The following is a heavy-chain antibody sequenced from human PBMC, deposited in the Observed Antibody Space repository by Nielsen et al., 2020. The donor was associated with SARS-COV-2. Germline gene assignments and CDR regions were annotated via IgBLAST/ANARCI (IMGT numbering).Heavy chain of an antibody. CDR2: IKSKTDGGTT. Sequence: GESLKISCAASGFTFSSYGMHWVRQAPGKGLEWVGRIKSKTDGGTTDYAAPVKGRFTISRDDSKNTLYLQINNLKTEDTAVYYCTTDRAYSSGWYGYYYYGMDVWGQGTTVTVSS. CDR3: TTDRAYSSGWYGYYYYGMDV. J-gene: IGHJ6*02. CDR1: GFTFSSYG. V-gene: IGHV3-15*01. D-gene: IGHD6-19*01.